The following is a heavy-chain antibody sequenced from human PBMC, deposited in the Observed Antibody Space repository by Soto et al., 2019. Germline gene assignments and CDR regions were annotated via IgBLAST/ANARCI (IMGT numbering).Heavy chain of an antibody. CDR2: IYYTGST. CDR1: GGSIGSNNYY. Sequence: QLQLQESGPGLVRPSETLSLTCTVSGGSIGSNNYYWAWIRQPPGKGLEWIGSIYYTGSTYYNPSLRSRVTISVDTSKNQFSLKLNSVTAADTAEYYCARKTPVADTEWGQGTLVTVSS. J-gene: IGHJ4*02. CDR3: ARKTPVADTE. V-gene: IGHV4-39*01. D-gene: IGHD6-19*01.